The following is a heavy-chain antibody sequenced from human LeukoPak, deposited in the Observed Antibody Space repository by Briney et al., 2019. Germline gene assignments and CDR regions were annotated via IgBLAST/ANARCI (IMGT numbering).Heavy chain of an antibody. CDR3: ARGGGTGDY. J-gene: IGHJ4*02. CDR1: GFTFASSW. Sequence: GGSLRLSCVVSGFTFASSWMTWVRQAPGKGLEWVANIKEDGSEKHYVDSVKGRFTISRDNAKNSLYLQMNSLRAEDTAVYYCARGGGTGDYWGQGTLVTVSS. V-gene: IGHV3-7*03. CDR2: IKEDGSEK. D-gene: IGHD3-10*01.